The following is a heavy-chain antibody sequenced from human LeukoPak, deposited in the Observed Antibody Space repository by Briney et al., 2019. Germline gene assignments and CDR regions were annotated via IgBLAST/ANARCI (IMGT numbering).Heavy chain of an antibody. CDR1: GGSIGTYY. D-gene: IGHD2-2*01. CDR3: ARQNDFMVVPVD. V-gene: IGHV4-59*08. CDR2: IDYTGTT. J-gene: IGHJ4*02. Sequence: SETLSLTCIVSGGSIGTYYWTWIRQPPGKGLEWIGYIDYTGTTKCNPSLKSRATLSVDMLKSQFSLKLTSVSAADTAVYYCARQNDFMVVPVDWGQGTLVTVSS.